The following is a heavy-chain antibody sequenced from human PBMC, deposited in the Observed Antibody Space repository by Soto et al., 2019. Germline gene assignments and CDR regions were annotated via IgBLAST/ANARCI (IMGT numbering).Heavy chain of an antibody. V-gene: IGHV3-23*01. CDR2: ISGSGSST. CDR1: GFTFSSYA. D-gene: IGHD1-26*01. J-gene: IGHJ4*02. CDR3: AKWERETSYYFDY. Sequence: GGSLRLSCAASGFTFSSYAMSWVRQAPGKGLEWVSAISGSGSSTYYADSVKGRFTISRDNSKNTLYLQMNSLRAEDTAVYYCAKWERETSYYFDYWGQGTLVTVSS.